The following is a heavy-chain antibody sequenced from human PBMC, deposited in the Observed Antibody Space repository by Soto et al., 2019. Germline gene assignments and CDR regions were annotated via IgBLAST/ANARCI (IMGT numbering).Heavy chain of an antibody. Sequence: QVQLQESGPGLVKPSETLSLTCTVSGGSISSYYWSWIRQPAGKGLEWIGRIYTSGSTNYNPSLKSRVTMSVATSKNQFSLKLSSVTAADTAVYYCARDERGQLVRGNWFDPWGQGTLVTVSS. CDR2: IYTSGST. D-gene: IGHD6-6*01. CDR1: GGSISSYY. CDR3: ARDERGQLVRGNWFDP. V-gene: IGHV4-4*07. J-gene: IGHJ5*02.